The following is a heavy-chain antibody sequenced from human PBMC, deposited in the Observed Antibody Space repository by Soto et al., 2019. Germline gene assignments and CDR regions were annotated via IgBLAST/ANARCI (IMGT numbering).Heavy chain of an antibody. J-gene: IGHJ5*02. CDR3: ARDRSTYGGGGTGEVKENWFDP. D-gene: IGHD2-8*01. CDR1: GGSISRYY. CDR2: AYYSGDT. Sequence: SETLSLTCSVSGGSISRYYWSWIRQPPGKGLEWIGYAYYSGDTGYNPSLKSRVAMAVDTSKSQVSLKLSSVTAADTAVYYCARDRSTYGGGGTGEVKENWFDPWGQGALVTVSS. V-gene: IGHV4-59*01.